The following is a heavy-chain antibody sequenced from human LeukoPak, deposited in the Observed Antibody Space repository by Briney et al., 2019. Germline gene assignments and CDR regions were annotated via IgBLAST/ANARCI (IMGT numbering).Heavy chain of an antibody. CDR2: IYSGGGT. V-gene: IGHV3-53*01. D-gene: IGHD1-26*01. Sequence: PGGSLRLSCAASGFTVSSNLMSWVRQAPGRGLEWVSLIYSGGGTYHADSVKGRFTISRDNSKNTLYLQMNSLRAEDTAVYYCASGSPSDYWGRGTLVTVSS. CDR1: GFTVSSNL. J-gene: IGHJ4*02. CDR3: ASGSPSDY.